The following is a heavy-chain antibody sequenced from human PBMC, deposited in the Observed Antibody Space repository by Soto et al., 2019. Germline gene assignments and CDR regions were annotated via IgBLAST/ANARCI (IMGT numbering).Heavy chain of an antibody. Sequence: SETLSLTCTVSGGSISSSRFSWGWIRQPPGKGLEWIGNIYYTGITYNNPSLKSRVTISVDTSKNQVSLKLSSVTAADTAVYYCARHNPVNNYYHSYMDVWGKGTTVTVSS. CDR2: IYYTGIT. CDR3: ARHNPVNNYYHSYMDV. CDR1: GGSISSSRFS. V-gene: IGHV4-39*01. J-gene: IGHJ6*03.